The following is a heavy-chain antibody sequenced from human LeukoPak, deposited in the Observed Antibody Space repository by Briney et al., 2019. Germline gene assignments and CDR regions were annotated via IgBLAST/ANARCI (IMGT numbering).Heavy chain of an antibody. D-gene: IGHD3-22*01. V-gene: IGHV3-53*01. Sequence: PGGSLRLSRAASGFTVSSNYMSWVRQAPGKGLEWVSVLYSGGSTYYADSVKCRFTISRDNSKNTVYLQMNSLRAEDTAVYYCARDLNYDSAYWGQGTLVTVSS. CDR2: LYSGGST. CDR1: GFTVSSNY. CDR3: ARDLNYDSAY. J-gene: IGHJ4*02.